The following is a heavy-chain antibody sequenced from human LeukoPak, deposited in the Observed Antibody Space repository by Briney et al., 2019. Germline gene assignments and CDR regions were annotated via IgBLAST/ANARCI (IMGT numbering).Heavy chain of an antibody. CDR3: AKDLTMIVVVNYFDY. CDR2: ISGSGGST. D-gene: IGHD3-22*01. V-gene: IGHV3-23*01. Sequence: HSGGSLRLSCAASGFTFSNNAMSWVRQAPGKGLEWVSAISGSGGSTYYADSVKGRFTISRDNSKNTLYLQMNSPRAEDTAVYYCAKDLTMIVVVNYFDYWGQGTLVTVSS. CDR1: GFTFSNNA. J-gene: IGHJ4*02.